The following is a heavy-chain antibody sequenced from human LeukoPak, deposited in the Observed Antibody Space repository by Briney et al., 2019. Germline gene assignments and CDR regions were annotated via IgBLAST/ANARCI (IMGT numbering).Heavy chain of an antibody. D-gene: IGHD3-10*01. CDR2: INHSGST. Sequence: SETLSLTCAVYGGSFSGYYWSWIRQPPGKGLEWIGEINHSGSTNYNPSLESRVTISVDTSKNQFSLKLSSVTAADTAIYYCARQYYYGSGSFYVGAYDFWGQGTLVTVSS. CDR3: ARQYYYGSGSFYVGAYDF. V-gene: IGHV4-34*01. CDR1: GGSFSGYY. J-gene: IGHJ4*02.